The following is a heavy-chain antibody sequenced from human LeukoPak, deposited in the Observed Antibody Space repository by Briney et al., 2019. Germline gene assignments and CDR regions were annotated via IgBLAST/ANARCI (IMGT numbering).Heavy chain of an antibody. V-gene: IGHV5-51*01. CDR3: ARRVYGDSNAMDV. CDR2: IHPVDSHT. J-gene: IGHJ6*02. D-gene: IGHD4-17*01. Sequence: GESLKISCKSYGFSFTSYWIGWVRQMPGKGLEWMGIIHPVDSHTRYSPSFQGHVTTSADKSISTAYLQWSSLKASDSAIYYCARRVYGDSNAMDVWGQGTTVTVSS. CDR1: GFSFTSYW.